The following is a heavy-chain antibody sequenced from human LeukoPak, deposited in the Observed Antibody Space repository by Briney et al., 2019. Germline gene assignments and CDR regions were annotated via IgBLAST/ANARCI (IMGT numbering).Heavy chain of an antibody. J-gene: IGHJ4*02. Sequence: GGSLRLSCAASGFTSSSYWMSWVRQAPGKGLEWVANIKQDGSEKYYVDSVKGRFTISRDNAKNSLYLQMNSLRAEDTAVYYCARDDMATSYFDYWGQGTLVTVSS. CDR1: GFTSSSYW. D-gene: IGHD5-12*01. CDR3: ARDDMATSYFDY. CDR2: IKQDGSEK. V-gene: IGHV3-7*01.